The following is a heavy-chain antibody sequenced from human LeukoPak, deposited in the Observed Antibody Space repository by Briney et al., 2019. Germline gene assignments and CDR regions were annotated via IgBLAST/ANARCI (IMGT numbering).Heavy chain of an antibody. D-gene: IGHD3-9*01. CDR3: AVYFDLFIDY. V-gene: IGHV4-34*01. J-gene: IGHJ4*02. Sequence: SETLSLTCAVYGGSFSGYYWSWIRQPPGKGLEWIGEINHSGSTNYNPSLKSRVTISVDTSKNQFSLKLSSVNAADKGVYYWAVYFDLFIDYLGQGTLVTVSS. CDR1: GGSFSGYY. CDR2: INHSGST.